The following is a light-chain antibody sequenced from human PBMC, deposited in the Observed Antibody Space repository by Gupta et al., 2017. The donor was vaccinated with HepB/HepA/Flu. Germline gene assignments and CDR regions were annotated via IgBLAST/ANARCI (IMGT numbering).Light chain of an antibody. CDR3: KQFLQAVT. CDR2: RAS. J-gene: IGKJ2*01. Sequence: DMVMTKSPPSLSVDPGEPASISCRSSQCLLNGFGYYLPRYLQKPGQPPQLLIYRASNRAPGVPHRISCSVSGTEFTLHISCGEAEDAGVYYCKQFLQAVTFGQGTKLEIK. CDR1: QCLLNGFGYY. V-gene: IGKV2-28*01.